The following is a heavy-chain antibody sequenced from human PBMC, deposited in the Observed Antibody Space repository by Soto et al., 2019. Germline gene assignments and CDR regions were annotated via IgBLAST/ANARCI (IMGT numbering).Heavy chain of an antibody. V-gene: IGHV1-18*01. CDR2: ISTYKGDT. Sequence: VQLVQSGAEVKKPGASVKVSCKTSGYTFSSYGISWVRQAPGQGLEWMGWISTYKGDTHYVQNLQGRVTLTTDTSTSTAYMELRSLRSDDTAVYYCARAYGDYYFDYWVQGTLVTVSS. J-gene: IGHJ4*02. CDR3: ARAYGDYYFDY. D-gene: IGHD4-17*01. CDR1: GYTFSSYG.